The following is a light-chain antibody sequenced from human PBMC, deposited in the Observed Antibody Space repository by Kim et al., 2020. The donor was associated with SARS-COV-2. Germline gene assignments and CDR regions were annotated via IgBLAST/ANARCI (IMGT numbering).Light chain of an antibody. J-gene: IGLJ3*02. Sequence: GPRVTVSCSGTKTNIGSNSVNWYQQVPGTAPRLVIYNDNKRPSGVPDRLSGSRSGTSASLAIGGLQSEDEADYYCATWDDSLMHWVFGGGTQLTVL. V-gene: IGLV1-44*01. CDR3: ATWDDSLMHWV. CDR1: KTNIGSNS. CDR2: NDN.